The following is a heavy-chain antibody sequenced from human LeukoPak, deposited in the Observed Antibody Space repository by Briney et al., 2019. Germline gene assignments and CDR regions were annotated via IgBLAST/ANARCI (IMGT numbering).Heavy chain of an antibody. J-gene: IGHJ5*02. V-gene: IGHV3-21*01. Sequence: GGSLRLSCAASGFTFSSYSMNWVRQAPGKGLEWVSSISSSSSYIYYADSVKGRFTISRDNAKNSLYLQMNSLRAEDTAVYYCARDRRYYDFSGPNWFDPWGQGTLVTVSS. CDR3: ARDRRYYDFSGPNWFDP. CDR2: ISSSSSYI. CDR1: GFTFSSYS. D-gene: IGHD3-3*01.